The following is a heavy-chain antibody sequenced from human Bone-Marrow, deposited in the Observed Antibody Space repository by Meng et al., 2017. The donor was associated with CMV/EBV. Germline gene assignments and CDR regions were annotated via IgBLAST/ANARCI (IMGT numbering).Heavy chain of an antibody. CDR1: GYTFTSYD. CDR2: MNPNSGNT. J-gene: IGHJ6*02. V-gene: IGHV1-8*01. Sequence: ASVKVSCKASGYTFTSYDINWVRQATGQGLEWMGWMNPNSGNTGYAQKFQGRVTMTRNTSISTAYMELSSLRSEDTAVYYCARSSDFWSGYYPYWGYYYGMDVWGQGTTVTVSS. D-gene: IGHD3-3*01. CDR3: ARSSDFWSGYYPYWGYYYGMDV.